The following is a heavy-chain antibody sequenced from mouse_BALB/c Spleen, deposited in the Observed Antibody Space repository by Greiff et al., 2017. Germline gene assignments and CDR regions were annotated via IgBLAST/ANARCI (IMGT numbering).Heavy chain of an antibody. Sequence: VHVQQSGPELVKPGASVKISCKASGYTFTDYNMHWVKQSHGKSLEWIGYIYPYNGGTGYNQKFKSKATLTVDNSSSTAYMELRSLTSEDSAVYYCARKGYSYDWFAYWGQGTLVTVSA. CDR3: ARKGYSYDWFAY. J-gene: IGHJ3*01. V-gene: IGHV1S29*02. CDR2: IYPYNGGT. D-gene: IGHD2-12*01. CDR1: GYTFTDYN.